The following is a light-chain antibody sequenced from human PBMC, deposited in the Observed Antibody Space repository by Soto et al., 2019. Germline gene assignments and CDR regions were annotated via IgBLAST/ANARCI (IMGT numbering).Light chain of an antibody. CDR3: SSYAGSNNYV. CDR1: SSDVGGYNY. J-gene: IGLJ1*01. V-gene: IGLV2-8*01. Sequence: QSALTQPPSASGSPGQSVTLSCTGTSSDVGGYNYVSWYQQHPDKAPKLMIYEVSKRPSGVPDRFSGSKSGNTASLTVSGLQAEDEADYYCSSYAGSNNYVFGTGTKLTVL. CDR2: EVS.